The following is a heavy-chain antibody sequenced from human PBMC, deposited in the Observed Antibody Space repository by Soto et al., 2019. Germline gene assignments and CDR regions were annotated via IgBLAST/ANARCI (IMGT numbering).Heavy chain of an antibody. CDR1: GYTFTSYY. D-gene: IGHD6-19*01. Sequence: QVQLVQSGAVVKKPGASVKVSCKASGYTFTSYYMHWVRQAPGQGLEWMGIINPSGGSTSYAQKFQGRVTMTRDTSTSTVYMELSSLRSEDTAVYYCARDQQRIAVAGTRWFDPWGQGTLVTVSS. CDR2: INPSGGST. J-gene: IGHJ5*02. V-gene: IGHV1-46*01. CDR3: ARDQQRIAVAGTRWFDP.